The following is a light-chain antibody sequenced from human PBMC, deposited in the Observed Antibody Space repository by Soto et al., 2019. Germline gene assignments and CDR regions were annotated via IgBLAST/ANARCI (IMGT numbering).Light chain of an antibody. Sequence: EIVLTQSPATLSVSQGERVTLSCRASQSVDINLAWYQQKPGQAPRLLIYGASTRATDMPGRFSGRGSGTDFTLTISRLEPEDFAVYYCQQYGSSPLTFGGGTKVDIK. V-gene: IGKV3-20*01. CDR3: QQYGSSPLT. J-gene: IGKJ4*01. CDR2: GAS. CDR1: QSVDIN.